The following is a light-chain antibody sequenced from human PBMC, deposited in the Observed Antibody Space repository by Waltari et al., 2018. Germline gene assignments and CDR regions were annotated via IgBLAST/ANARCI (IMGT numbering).Light chain of an antibody. CDR1: SSDVGAYNY. J-gene: IGLJ2*01. Sequence: QSALTQPASVSGSPGQSITISCTGTSSDVGAYNYFSWYPQHPGKAPKLMIFDVSNLPTGVSNRFSGSKSGNTASLTISGLQAEDEADYYCSSYISSSTLELFGGVTSLTVL. CDR3: SSYISSSTLEL. V-gene: IGLV2-14*03. CDR2: DVS.